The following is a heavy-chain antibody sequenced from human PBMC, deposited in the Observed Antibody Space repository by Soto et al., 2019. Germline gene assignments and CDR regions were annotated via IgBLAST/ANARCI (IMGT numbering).Heavy chain of an antibody. CDR3: ARDGAGRRTNGVCYPVGWWFDP. CDR2: IYYSGST. Sequence: SETLSLTCTVSGGSISSYYWSWIRQPPGKGLEWIGYIYYSGSTNYNPSLKSRVTISVDTSKNQFSLKLSSVTAADTAVYYCARDGAGRRTNGVCYPVGWWFDPWGQGTLVTVSS. D-gene: IGHD2-8*01. CDR1: GGSISSYY. J-gene: IGHJ5*02. V-gene: IGHV4-59*01.